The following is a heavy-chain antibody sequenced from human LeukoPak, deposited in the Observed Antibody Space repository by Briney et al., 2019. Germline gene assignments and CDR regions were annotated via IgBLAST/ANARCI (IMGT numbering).Heavy chain of an antibody. V-gene: IGHV5-10-1*01. Sequence: GESLKISCKGSGYSFTSYWISWVRRMPGKGLEWMGRIDPSDSYTNYSPSFQGHVTISADKSISTAYLQWSSLKASDTAMYYCARHPRYCSSTSCDLDYWGQGTLVTVSS. CDR3: ARHPRYCSSTSCDLDY. J-gene: IGHJ4*02. CDR1: GYSFTSYW. D-gene: IGHD2-2*01. CDR2: IDPSDSYT.